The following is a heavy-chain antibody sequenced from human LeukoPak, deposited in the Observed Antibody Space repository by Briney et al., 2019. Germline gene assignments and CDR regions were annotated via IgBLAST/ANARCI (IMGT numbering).Heavy chain of an antibody. J-gene: IGHJ5*02. CDR1: GGSISSSSYY. Sequence: SETLSLTCTVSGGSISSSSYYWGWIRQPPGKGLEWIGSIYYSGSTYYNPSLKSRVTISVDTSKNQFSLKLSSVTAADTAVYYCARALYGDYVGNWFDPWGQGTLVTVSS. V-gene: IGHV4-39*07. D-gene: IGHD4-17*01. CDR2: IYYSGST. CDR3: ARALYGDYVGNWFDP.